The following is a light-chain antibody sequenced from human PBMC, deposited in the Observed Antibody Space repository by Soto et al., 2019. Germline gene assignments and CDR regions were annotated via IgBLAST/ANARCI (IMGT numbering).Light chain of an antibody. Sequence: QSALTQPASVSGPPGESITICCTETSSDVGGYNSVSWYQHHPGNAPKLIIYDVGDRPSGVSYRFSGSKSGNTASLTISGLQAADEAEYFCSSFTSRMTNVFGSGIKVTVL. V-gene: IGLV2-14*03. CDR1: SSDVGGYNS. CDR3: SSFTSRMTNV. J-gene: IGLJ1*01. CDR2: DVG.